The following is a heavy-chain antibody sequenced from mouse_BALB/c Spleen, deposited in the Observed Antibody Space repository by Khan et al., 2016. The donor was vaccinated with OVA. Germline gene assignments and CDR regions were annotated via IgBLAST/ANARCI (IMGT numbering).Heavy chain of an antibody. V-gene: IGHV5-9-3*01. CDR1: GFTFSTFA. Sequence: EVKLLESGGGLVKPGGSLKLSCAASGFTFSTFAMSWVRQTPDKRLEWVATISSDGDYTYYPDNVTGHFTISRDNAKNTLYLQMSSLRSEDTAMYYCARSAYGNFPYWGQGTLVTVSA. CDR3: ARSAYGNFPY. D-gene: IGHD2-1*01. J-gene: IGHJ3*01. CDR2: ISSDGDYT.